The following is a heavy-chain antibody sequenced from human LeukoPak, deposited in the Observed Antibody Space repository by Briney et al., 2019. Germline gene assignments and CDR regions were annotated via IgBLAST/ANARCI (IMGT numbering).Heavy chain of an antibody. V-gene: IGHV4-61*02. CDR2: IYSTGRV. CDR1: GVSITSGTYY. D-gene: IGHD5-18*01. CDR3: ARASETAMVTL. Sequence: PSETLSLTCTVSGVSITSGTYYWTWIRQPAGKGLGWIGRIYSTGRVNYNPSLKSRVTMLLDTSKNHISLKLTSVTAADTAIYFCARASETAMVTLWGQGTLVTVSS. J-gene: IGHJ4*02.